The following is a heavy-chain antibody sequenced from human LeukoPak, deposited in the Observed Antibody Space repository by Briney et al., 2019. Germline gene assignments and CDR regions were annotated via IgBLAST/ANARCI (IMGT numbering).Heavy chain of an antibody. D-gene: IGHD2-15*01. V-gene: IGHV4-59*01. CDR3: ARDGWPYYYYMDV. J-gene: IGHJ6*03. Sequence: PSETLSLTCTVSGGSISSYYWSWIRQPPGKGLEWIAYISYSGGTNYNPSLKSRVTISIDTSKNQFSLRLSSVTAADTAVYYCARDGWPYYYYMDVWGKGTTVTVSS. CDR1: GGSISSYY. CDR2: ISYSGGT.